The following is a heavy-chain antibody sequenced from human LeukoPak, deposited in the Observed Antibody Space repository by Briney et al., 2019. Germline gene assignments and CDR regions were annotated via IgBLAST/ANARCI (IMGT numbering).Heavy chain of an antibody. CDR3: VRHVARAFDI. V-gene: IGHV4-39*01. CDR1: GGSISNYY. Sequence: SETLSLTCTVSGGSISNYYWGWIRQAPGKGLEWIGSIYYSGNTYYNSSLKSRVTISIDTSKNQLSLKLSSVTAADTAVYSCVRHVARAFDIWGQGTKVTVSS. CDR2: IYYSGNT. J-gene: IGHJ3*02.